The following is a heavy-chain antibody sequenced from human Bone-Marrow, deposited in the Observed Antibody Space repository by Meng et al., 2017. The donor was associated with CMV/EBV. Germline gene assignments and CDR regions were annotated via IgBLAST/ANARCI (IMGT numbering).Heavy chain of an antibody. V-gene: IGHV4-39*01. CDR1: GCSISSSSYY. Sequence: SETLSLTCTVSGCSISSSSYYWGWIRPPPGKGLEWVGSIYYSGSTYYNPSLKSRVTISVDTSKNQFSLKLSSVTAADTAVYYCAKVNWCGGYYYGIDVWGQGTTVTVSS. J-gene: IGHJ6*02. CDR2: IYYSGST. D-gene: IGHD1-1*01. CDR3: AKVNWCGGYYYGIDV.